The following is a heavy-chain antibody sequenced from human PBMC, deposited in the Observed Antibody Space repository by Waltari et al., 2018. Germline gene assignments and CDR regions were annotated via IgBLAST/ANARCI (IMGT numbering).Heavy chain of an antibody. J-gene: IGHJ3*02. CDR2: ISSSSSYI. D-gene: IGHD2-15*01. CDR1: GFTFSSYS. Sequence: EVQLVESGGGLVKPGGSLRLSCAASGFTFSSYSMNWVRQAPGKGLEWVSSISSSSSYIYYADSVKGRFTISRDNAKNSLYLQMNSLRAEDTAVYYCARDGRYCSGGSCYPGAFDIWGQGTMVTVSS. V-gene: IGHV3-21*01. CDR3: ARDGRYCSGGSCYPGAFDI.